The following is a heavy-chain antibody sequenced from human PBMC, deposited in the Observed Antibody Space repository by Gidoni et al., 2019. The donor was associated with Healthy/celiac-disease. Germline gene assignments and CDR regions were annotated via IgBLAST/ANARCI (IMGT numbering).Heavy chain of an antibody. CDR1: GYTFTSYG. V-gene: IGHV1-18*01. CDR3: ARDSGYYDFWSGPYYYGMDV. CDR2: ISAYNGNT. J-gene: IGHJ6*02. D-gene: IGHD3-3*01. Sequence: QVQLVQSGAEVKKPGASVKVSCKASGYTFTSYGISWVRQAPGQGLEWMGWISAYNGNTNYAQKLQGRVTMTTDTSTSTAYMELRSLRSDDTAVYYCARDSGYYDFWSGPYYYGMDVWGQGTTVTVSS.